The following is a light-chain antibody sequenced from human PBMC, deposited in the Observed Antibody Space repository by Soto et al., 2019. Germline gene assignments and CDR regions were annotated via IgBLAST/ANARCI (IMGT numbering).Light chain of an antibody. J-gene: IGLJ1*01. Sequence: GSNTVYWFQQLPGTAPKLLIFNNNQRPSGVPDRFSGSKSGTSASLAMRGLQSEDEAEYYCAAWDHSLNGFYVFGTGTKV. CDR3: AAWDHSLNGFYV. CDR1: GSNT. V-gene: IGLV1-44*01. CDR2: NNN.